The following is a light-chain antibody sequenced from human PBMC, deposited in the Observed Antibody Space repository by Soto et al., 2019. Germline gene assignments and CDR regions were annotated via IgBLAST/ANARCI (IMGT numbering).Light chain of an antibody. CDR3: QKYNSASLLT. Sequence: DIQMTQSPSSLSASVGDRVTITCRASQGISNYLAWYQQKPGKVPKLLIYGASTLQSGVLSRFSGSGSGTDFTLTISGLQPEDVATYYWQKYNSASLLTFGGGTKVEIK. CDR1: QGISNY. V-gene: IGKV1-27*01. J-gene: IGKJ4*01. CDR2: GAS.